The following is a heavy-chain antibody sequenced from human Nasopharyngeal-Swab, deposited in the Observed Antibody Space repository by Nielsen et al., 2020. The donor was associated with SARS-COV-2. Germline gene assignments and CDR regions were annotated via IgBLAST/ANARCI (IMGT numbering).Heavy chain of an antibody. CDR3: ARVRGYDYVWGSPPAY. CDR1: GFSFSIYG. J-gene: IGHJ4*02. Sequence: GGSLRLSCAASGFSFSIYGMSWVRQAPGKGLEWVSYIGSDYHNVHYADSVKGRFTISRDNAKNSLYLQMNSLRDEDTAVYYCARVRGYDYVWGSPPAYWGQGTLVTVSS. D-gene: IGHD3-16*01. V-gene: IGHV3-48*02. CDR2: IGSDYHNV.